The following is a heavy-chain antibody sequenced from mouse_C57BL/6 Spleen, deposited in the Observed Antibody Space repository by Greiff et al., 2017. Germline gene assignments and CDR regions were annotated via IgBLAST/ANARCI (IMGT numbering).Heavy chain of an antibody. CDR3: ARREEDGNFYYYAMDY. Sequence: VQLQQSGPELVKPGASVKISCKASGYTFTDYYINWVKQRPGQGLEWIGWIYPGSGNTKYNEKFKGKATLTVDTSSSTAYMQLSSLTSEDSAVYFCARREEDGNFYYYAMDYWGQGTSVTVSS. V-gene: IGHV1-84*01. CDR1: GYTFTDYY. J-gene: IGHJ4*01. D-gene: IGHD2-1*01. CDR2: IYPGSGNT.